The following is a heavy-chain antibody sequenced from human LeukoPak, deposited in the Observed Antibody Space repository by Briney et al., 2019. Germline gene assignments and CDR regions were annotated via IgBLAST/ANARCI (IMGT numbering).Heavy chain of an antibody. CDR3: ARDGAFHNWDGDAFDI. CDR2: IIPIFGTA. D-gene: IGHD1-20*01. Sequence: ASVKVSCKASGGTFSSYAISWVRQAPGQGLEWIGGIIPIFGTANYAQKFQGRVTITTDESTSTAYMELSSLRAEDTAVYYCARDGAFHNWDGDAFDIWGQGTMVTVSS. CDR1: GGTFSSYA. J-gene: IGHJ3*02. V-gene: IGHV1-69*05.